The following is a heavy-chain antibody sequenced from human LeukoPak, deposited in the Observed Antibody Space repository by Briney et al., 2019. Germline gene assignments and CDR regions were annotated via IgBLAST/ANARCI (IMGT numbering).Heavy chain of an antibody. CDR1: GGSISSYY. Sequence: SQTLSLTCTVSGGSISSYYWSWIRQPPGKGLEWIGYIYYSGSTNYNPSLKSRVTISVDTSKNQFSLKLSSVTAADTAVYYCARDRSSSLYYYMDVWGKGTTVTVSS. V-gene: IGHV4-59*01. CDR3: ARDRSSSLYYYMDV. D-gene: IGHD6-6*01. J-gene: IGHJ6*03. CDR2: IYYSGST.